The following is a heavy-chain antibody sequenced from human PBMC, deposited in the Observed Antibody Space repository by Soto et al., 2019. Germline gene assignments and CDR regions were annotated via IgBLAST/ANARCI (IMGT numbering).Heavy chain of an antibody. CDR1: GFTGSSYS. V-gene: IGHV3-21*01. Sequence: PGGSLRLSCAASGFTGSSYSMNWVRQAPGKGLEWVSSMSSRSSYRYYADSVKGRFTISRDNGKNSLYLQMNSLRAEDTAVYYCAIIEMATSYSVDYWGQGTMVTVSS. D-gene: IGHD5-12*01. CDR3: AIIEMATSYSVDY. CDR2: MSSRSSYR. J-gene: IGHJ4*02.